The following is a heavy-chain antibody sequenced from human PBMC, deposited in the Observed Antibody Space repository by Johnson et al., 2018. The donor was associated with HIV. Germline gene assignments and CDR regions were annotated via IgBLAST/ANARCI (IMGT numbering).Heavy chain of an antibody. CDR1: GFTFVDMA. V-gene: IGHV3-43D*03. CDR2: FTGVGGGT. CDR3: TKEIVRYSIDWDVFDM. J-gene: IGHJ3*02. Sequence: VESGGVVVQPGGSLRLSGEASGFTFVDMAMHWVGQAPGRGRGGVPLFTGVGGGTSFPASVRGGFSFSRDNAKNTLYLQMDSLRAEDTALYYCTKEIVRYSIDWDVFDMWGQGTMVTVSS. D-gene: IGHD6-19*01.